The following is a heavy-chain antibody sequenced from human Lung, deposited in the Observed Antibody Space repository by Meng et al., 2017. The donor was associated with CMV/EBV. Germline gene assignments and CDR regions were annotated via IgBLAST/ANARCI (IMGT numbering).Heavy chain of an antibody. CDR1: GGTFSNYA. CDR2: IIPIFGIA. V-gene: IGHV1-69*05. CDR3: ARDRTGDCSSTSCYNYYYYYVMDV. J-gene: IGHJ6*04. Sequence: SXXVSXKASGGTFSNYAFSWVRQAPGQGLEWMGGIIPIFGIANYAQKFQGRVTIATDESTSTAYMELISLRPEDTAVYYCARDRTGDCSSTSCYNYYYYYVMDVXRDGXTVTVSS. D-gene: IGHD2-2*02.